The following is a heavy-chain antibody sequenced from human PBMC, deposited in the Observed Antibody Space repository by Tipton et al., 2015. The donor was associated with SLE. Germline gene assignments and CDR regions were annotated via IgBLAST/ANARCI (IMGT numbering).Heavy chain of an antibody. CDR3: ARNIEWELLRWFDP. V-gene: IGHV4-38-2*01. J-gene: IGHJ5*02. CDR2: IFHTGTT. Sequence: TLSLTCVVSGYPISSGYYWSWFRQPPGKGLEWIGTIFHTGTTYYNPSLKSRATISVDTSKNQFSLKLDSVTAADTAVYYCARNIEWELLRWFDPWGQGTLVTVSS. CDR1: GYPISSGYY. D-gene: IGHD1-26*01.